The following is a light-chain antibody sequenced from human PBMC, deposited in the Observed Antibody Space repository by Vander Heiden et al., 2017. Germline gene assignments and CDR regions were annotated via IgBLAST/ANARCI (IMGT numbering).Light chain of an antibody. CDR3: QVSDTTSDLVV. V-gene: IGLV3-21*02. CDR1: NIGEKS. CDR2: NNN. Sequence: SYVLTQPPSLSVAPGQTASITCGGHNIGEKSVHWYQQRSGQAPVLVVYNNNDRPAGIPERVSGSNSGDTATLTISRVEAGDEADYYCQVSDTTSDLVVFGGGTKLTVL. J-gene: IGLJ3*02.